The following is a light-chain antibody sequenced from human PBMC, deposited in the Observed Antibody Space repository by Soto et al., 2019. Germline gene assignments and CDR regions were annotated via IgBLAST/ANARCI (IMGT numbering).Light chain of an antibody. CDR3: SSYTSSSTLGYV. J-gene: IGLJ1*01. CDR2: DVS. CDR1: GSDVGGYNY. V-gene: IGLV2-14*01. Sequence: QSALTQPASVSGSTGQSITISCTGTGSDVGGYNYVSWYQQHPGKAPKLMIYDVSNRPSGVSNRFSGSKSGNTASLTISGLQAEDEADYYCSSYTSSSTLGYVFGTGTKVTVL.